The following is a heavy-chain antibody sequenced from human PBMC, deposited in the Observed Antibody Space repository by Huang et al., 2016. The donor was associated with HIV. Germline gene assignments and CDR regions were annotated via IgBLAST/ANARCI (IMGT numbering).Heavy chain of an antibody. J-gene: IGHJ5*02. Sequence: QVQLVESGGGVVQPGTSLRLSFAASGFIFSNFGMHWVRQAPGKGLGWVAVISYDGRSDRYSDSVKGRFTISRDNDKNTLSLEMNRLRHDDTAVYYCAKESRWFSDFDQWGQGTLVTVSS. CDR1: GFIFSNFG. D-gene: IGHD2-15*01. V-gene: IGHV3-30*18. CDR3: AKESRWFSDFDQ. CDR2: ISYDGRSD.